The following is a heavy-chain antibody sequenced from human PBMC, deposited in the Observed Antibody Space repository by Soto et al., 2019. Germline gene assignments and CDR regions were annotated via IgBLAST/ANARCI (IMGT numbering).Heavy chain of an antibody. CDR1: GGSISSGGYS. Sequence: SETLSLTCAVSGGSISSGGYSWSWIRQPPEKGLECIGYIYHSGSTYYNPSLKSRVTISVDRSKNQFSLKLSSVTAADTAVYYGARGPPHVWGQGTLVTVSS. J-gene: IGHJ4*02. CDR3: ARGPPHV. CDR2: IYHSGST. D-gene: IGHD3-16*01. V-gene: IGHV4-30-2*01.